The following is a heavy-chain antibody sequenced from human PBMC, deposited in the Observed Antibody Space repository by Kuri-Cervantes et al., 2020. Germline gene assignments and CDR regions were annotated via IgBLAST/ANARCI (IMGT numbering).Heavy chain of an antibody. J-gene: IGHJ5*02. CDR2: VYWDDDK. V-gene: IGHV2-5*02. D-gene: IGHD3-22*01. CDR1: GFSLSTSEVG. CDR3: AHSRITMIVVAQNWFDP. Sequence: SGPTLVKPTQTLTLTCTFSGFSLSTSEVGVGWIRQPPGKALEWLALVYWDDDKRYSPSLKSRLTITKDTSKNQVVLTMTNMDPVDTATYYCAHSRITMIVVAQNWFDPWGQGTLVTVSS.